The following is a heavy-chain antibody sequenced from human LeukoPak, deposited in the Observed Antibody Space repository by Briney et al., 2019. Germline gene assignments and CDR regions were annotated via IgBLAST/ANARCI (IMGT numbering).Heavy chain of an antibody. J-gene: IGHJ4*02. D-gene: IGHD3-9*01. CDR3: ARHHLTGYLI. CDR1: SGSLSSYY. CDR2: IYTSGGT. Sequence: SETLSLTCTVSSGSLSSYYGSCLRHPPGKGVEWIGYIYTSGGTNYNPSLKSRVTISVDTSKNQFSLKLSSVTAADTAVYYCARHHLTGYLIWGQGTLVTVSS. V-gene: IGHV4-4*09.